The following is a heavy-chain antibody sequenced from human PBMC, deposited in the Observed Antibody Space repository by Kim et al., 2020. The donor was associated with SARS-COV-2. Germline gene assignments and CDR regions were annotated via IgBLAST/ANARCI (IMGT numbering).Heavy chain of an antibody. V-gene: IGHV3-30*04. CDR1: GLFFRNYF. Sequence: GGSLRLSCASSGLFFRNYFMHWVRQAPGKGLEWVALISYDVTNKVYADSVKGRFTISRDNSQNTVYLQMNNLRVEDTAVYYCARDPGGRELDYWGQGTLVSVSS. J-gene: IGHJ4*02. D-gene: IGHD3-10*01. CDR3: ARDPGGRELDY. CDR2: ISYDVTNK.